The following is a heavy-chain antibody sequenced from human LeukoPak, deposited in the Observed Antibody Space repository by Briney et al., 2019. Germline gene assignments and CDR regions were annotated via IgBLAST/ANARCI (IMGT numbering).Heavy chain of an antibody. Sequence: GGSLRLSCAASGFSLSNYDMVWVRQAPGKGLEWIASTGLSSTYIGYADSVKGRFTISRDNAENSVYLQMNSLRAEDTAVYFYARERSYCSGATCSLDFWGQGTLVTVSS. CDR2: TGLSSTYI. J-gene: IGHJ4*02. CDR3: ARERSYCSGATCSLDF. V-gene: IGHV3-21*01. D-gene: IGHD2-15*01. CDR1: GFSLSNYD.